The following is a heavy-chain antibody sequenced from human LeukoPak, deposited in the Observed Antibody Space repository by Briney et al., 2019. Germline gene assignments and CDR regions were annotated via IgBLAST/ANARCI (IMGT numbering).Heavy chain of an antibody. Sequence: GGSLRLSCAPFGLTVSSNYMSWVRQAPGKGLEWVSTIYSDGTPYYADSLKGRFTISRDNSKNTLYLRVNSQRAEDTAIYYCARAIQSHLLKGYFDYWGQGALVTVSS. J-gene: IGHJ4*02. CDR1: GLTVSSNY. V-gene: IGHV3-53*01. D-gene: IGHD2-2*01. CDR3: ARAIQSHLLKGYFDY. CDR2: IYSDGTP.